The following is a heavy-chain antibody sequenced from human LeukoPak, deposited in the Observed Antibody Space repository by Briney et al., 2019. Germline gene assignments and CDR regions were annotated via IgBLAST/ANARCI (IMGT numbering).Heavy chain of an antibody. J-gene: IGHJ3*01. CDR2: IGASGEST. Sequence: GGSLRLSCAASEFTFSSYAMQWVRQAPGKGLEWVSLIGASGESTYYADSVKGRFTISRDNSKNTLSLQMNSLRVEDTAMYCCAKDIQLSTWGLGTMVTVSS. CDR3: AKDIQLST. D-gene: IGHD5-24*01. CDR1: EFTFSSYA. V-gene: IGHV3-23*01.